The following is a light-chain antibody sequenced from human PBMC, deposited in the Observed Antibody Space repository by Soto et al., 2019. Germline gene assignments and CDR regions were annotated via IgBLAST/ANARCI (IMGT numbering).Light chain of an antibody. J-gene: IGLJ1*01. CDR1: SSNLGSSY. Sequence: QSMLTQPPSASGTPGQRVTISCSGSSSNLGSSYVFWYQQLPGTAPKLLIYSNTQRPSGVPDRFSGSKSGTSASLAISGLRSEDEADYYCAAWDDSLGGHVFGTGTKVTVL. CDR2: SNT. V-gene: IGLV1-47*02. CDR3: AAWDDSLGGHV.